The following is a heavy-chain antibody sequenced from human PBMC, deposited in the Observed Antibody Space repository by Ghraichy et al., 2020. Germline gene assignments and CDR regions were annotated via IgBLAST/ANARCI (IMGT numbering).Heavy chain of an antibody. CDR1: GYSFTSYW. CDR2: IYPGDSDT. Sequence: GESLNISCKGSGYSFTSYWIGWVRQMPGKGLEWMGIIYPGDSDTRYSPSFQGQVTISADKSISTAYLQWSSLKASDTAMYYCARVFSSSSVSIMPFDYWGQGTLVTVSS. D-gene: IGHD6-6*01. CDR3: ARVFSSSSVSIMPFDY. V-gene: IGHV5-51*01. J-gene: IGHJ4*02.